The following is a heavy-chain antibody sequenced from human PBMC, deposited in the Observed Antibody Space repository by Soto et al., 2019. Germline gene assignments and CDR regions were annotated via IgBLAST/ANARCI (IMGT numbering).Heavy chain of an antibody. CDR2: IYPGDSDT. Sequence: GESLKISCKGSGYSFTSYWICWVRQMPVKGLEWMGIIYPGDSDTRYSPSFQGQITISADKSISTAYLQWSSLKASDTAMYYCARHESSSWYWEGMDVLGQGTTVTVSS. J-gene: IGHJ6*02. V-gene: IGHV5-51*01. CDR3: ARHESSSWYWEGMDV. D-gene: IGHD6-13*01. CDR1: GYSFTSYW.